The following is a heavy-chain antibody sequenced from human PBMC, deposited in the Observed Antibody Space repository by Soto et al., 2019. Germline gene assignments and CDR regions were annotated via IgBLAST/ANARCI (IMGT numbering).Heavy chain of an antibody. V-gene: IGHV1-69*06. J-gene: IGHJ6*02. CDR1: GGTFSSYA. CDR3: ASSAAPPQYYYYYYGMDV. D-gene: IGHD2-2*01. CDR2: IIPIFGTA. Sequence: SVKVSCKASGGTFSSYAISWVRQAPGQGLEWMGGIIPIFGTANYAQKFQGRVTITADKSTSTAYMELSSLRSEDTAVYYCASSAAPPQYYYYYYGMDVWGQGTTVTVSS.